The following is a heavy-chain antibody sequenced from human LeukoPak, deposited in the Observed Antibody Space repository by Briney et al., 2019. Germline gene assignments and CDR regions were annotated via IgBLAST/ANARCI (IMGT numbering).Heavy chain of an antibody. Sequence: GASVKVSCKASGYTFTSYGISWVRQAPGQGLEWMGWISAYNGNTNYAQKLQGRVTMTTGTSTSAAYMELRSLRSDDTAVYYCARARYSSSSVYFDYWGQGTLVTVSS. CDR1: GYTFTSYG. D-gene: IGHD6-6*01. V-gene: IGHV1-18*01. CDR2: ISAYNGNT. CDR3: ARARYSSSSVYFDY. J-gene: IGHJ4*02.